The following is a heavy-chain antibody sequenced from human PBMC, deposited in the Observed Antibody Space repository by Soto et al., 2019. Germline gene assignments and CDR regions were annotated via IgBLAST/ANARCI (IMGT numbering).Heavy chain of an antibody. V-gene: IGHV1-69*04. CDR2: IIPILGIA. J-gene: IGHJ6*03. D-gene: IGHD3-10*01. CDR1: GGTFSSYT. Sequence: ASVKVSCKASGGTFSSYTISWVRQAPGQGLEWMGRIIPILGIANYAQKFQGRVTITADKSTSTAYMELSSLRSEDTAVYYCARDRVGASYYMDVWGKGTTVTVSS. CDR3: ARDRVGASYYMDV.